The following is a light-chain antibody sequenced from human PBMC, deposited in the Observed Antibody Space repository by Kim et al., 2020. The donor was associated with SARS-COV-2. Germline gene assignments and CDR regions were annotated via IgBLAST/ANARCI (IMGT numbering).Light chain of an antibody. CDR1: QSVSSH. CDR3: QQYDSWPRT. CDR2: GAS. V-gene: IGKV3-15*01. Sequence: VAPGERATRACRASQSVSSHLAWYQQKPGQVPRLLIYGASTRATGIPARFSGSGSGTEFILTISSLQSEDFAVYYCQQYDSWPRTFGQGTKVDIK. J-gene: IGKJ1*01.